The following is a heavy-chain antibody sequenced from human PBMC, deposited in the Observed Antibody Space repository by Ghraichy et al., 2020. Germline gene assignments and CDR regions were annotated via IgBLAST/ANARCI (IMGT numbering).Heavy chain of an antibody. CDR1: GFTFSSYG. J-gene: IGHJ4*02. Sequence: GGSLRLSCAASGFTFSSYGMHWVRQAPGKGLEWVAVIWYDGSNKYYADSVKGRFTISRDNSKNTLYLQMNSLRAEDTAVYYCARDDPPYGDYEVDYWGQGTLVTVSS. D-gene: IGHD4-17*01. CDR2: IWYDGSNK. CDR3: ARDDPPYGDYEVDY. V-gene: IGHV3-33*01.